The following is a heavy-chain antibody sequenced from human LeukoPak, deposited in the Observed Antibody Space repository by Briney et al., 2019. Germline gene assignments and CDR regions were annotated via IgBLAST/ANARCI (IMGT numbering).Heavy chain of an antibody. D-gene: IGHD2-2*02. CDR2: INHSGST. CDR1: GGSFSVYY. J-gene: IGHJ5*02. Sequence: SETLSLTCAVYGGSFSVYYWSWIRQPPGKGLEWMGEINHSGSTNYNPSLKRRGTISVDPSKSQFSLKLSSVTAADPAVYYCARGLPLVVVRGAIVWFDHWGQGTLVTLS. CDR3: ARGLPLVVVRGAIVWFDH. V-gene: IGHV4-34*01.